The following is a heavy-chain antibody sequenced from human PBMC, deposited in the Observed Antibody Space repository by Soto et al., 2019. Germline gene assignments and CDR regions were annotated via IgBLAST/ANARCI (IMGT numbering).Heavy chain of an antibody. J-gene: IGHJ4*02. D-gene: IGHD6-25*01. V-gene: IGHV3-73*02. CDR1: GFTFSGSA. CDR2: IKSRADNYAT. CDR3: VRHPDGGSLDY. Sequence: EVHLVESGGGLVQPGGSLKLSCAASGFTFSGSAIHWVRQASGKGLAWVSRIKSRADNYATGYAASVKGRFTISRDDSKNTAFLQMNSLRTEDTAVYYCVRHPDGGSLDYWGQGTLVTVSS.